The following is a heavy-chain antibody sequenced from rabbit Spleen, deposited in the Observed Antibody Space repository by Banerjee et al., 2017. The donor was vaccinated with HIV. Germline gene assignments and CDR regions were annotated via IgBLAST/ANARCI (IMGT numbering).Heavy chain of an antibody. V-gene: IGHV1S45*01. CDR1: GIDFSKNYF. Sequence: QEQLVESGGGLVQPEGSLTLTCKASGIDFSKNYFMCWVRQAPEKGLEWIAGISTISGSAYYASWAKGRFTISKPSSTTVTLQMTSLTAADTATYFCARNDPNGAFMLWGPGTLVTVS. D-gene: IGHD2-1*01. J-gene: IGHJ4*01. CDR3: ARNDPNGAFML. CDR2: ISTISGSA.